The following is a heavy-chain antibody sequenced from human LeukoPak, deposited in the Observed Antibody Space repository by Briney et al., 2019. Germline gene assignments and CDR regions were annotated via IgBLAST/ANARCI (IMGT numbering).Heavy chain of an antibody. J-gene: IGHJ4*02. CDR3: AMIAVANGGY. Sequence: PGRSLRLSCAASGFTFSSYAMHWVRQAPGKGLEWVAVISYDGSNKYYADSVKGRFTISRDNSKNTLYLQMNSLRAEDTAVYYCAMIAVANGGYWGQGTLVTVSS. CDR2: ISYDGSNK. V-gene: IGHV3-30*04. D-gene: IGHD6-19*01. CDR1: GFTFSSYA.